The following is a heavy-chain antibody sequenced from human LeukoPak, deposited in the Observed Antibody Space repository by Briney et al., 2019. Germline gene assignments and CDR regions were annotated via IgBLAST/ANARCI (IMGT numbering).Heavy chain of an antibody. CDR2: ISSSSSYI. V-gene: IGHV3-21*04. CDR3: AKESNLLLWFGELFF. J-gene: IGHJ4*02. Sequence: GGSLRLSCAASGFTFSSYSMNWVRQAPGKGLEWVPSISSSSSYIYYADSVKGRFTISRDNAKNSLYLQMNSLRAEDTAIYYCAKESNLLLWFGELFFWGQGTLVTVSS. D-gene: IGHD3-10*01. CDR1: GFTFSSYS.